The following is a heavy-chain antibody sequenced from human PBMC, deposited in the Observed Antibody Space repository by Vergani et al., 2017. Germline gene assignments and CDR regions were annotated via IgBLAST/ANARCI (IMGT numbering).Heavy chain of an antibody. CDR1: GGSISSYY. Sequence: QVQLQESGPGLVKPSETLSLTCTVSGGSISSYYWSWIRQPPGKGLEWIGYIYYSGSTNYNPSLKSRVTISVDTSKSQFSLKLSSVTAADTAVYYCARTPYYGSGAHFDYWGQGTLVTVSS. D-gene: IGHD3-10*01. CDR2: IYYSGST. V-gene: IGHV4-59*01. CDR3: ARTPYYGSGAHFDY. J-gene: IGHJ4*02.